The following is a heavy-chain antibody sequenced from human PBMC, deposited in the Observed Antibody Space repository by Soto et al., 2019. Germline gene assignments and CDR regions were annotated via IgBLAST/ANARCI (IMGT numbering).Heavy chain of an antibody. J-gene: IGHJ6*02. D-gene: IGHD4-17*01. CDR2: IHSSGST. V-gene: IGHV4-61*01. CDR3: AILTKPTAVTTAFRGGYGLDV. CDR1: GGSVSSGNYF. Sequence: SETLSLTCTVSGGSVSSGNYFWSWIRQPPGKGLEWIGYIHSSGSTNYNPSLKSRVTISVDTSRNQFSLKLTSVTAADTAVYYCAILTKPTAVTTAFRGGYGLDVWGPGTTLTVS.